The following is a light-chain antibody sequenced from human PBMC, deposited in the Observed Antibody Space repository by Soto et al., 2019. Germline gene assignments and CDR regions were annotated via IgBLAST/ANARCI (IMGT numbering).Light chain of an antibody. CDR1: QSVSNHY. V-gene: IGKV3-20*01. CDR3: QQYGSSQIT. Sequence: EIVLTQSPGTLSLSPGERATLSCRASQSVSNHYLAWYQQKPGQAPRLLIYGASNRATGIPDRFSGSGSGTDFTLTISRLEPEDFAVYYCQQYGSSQITFGQGTRLEIK. J-gene: IGKJ5*01. CDR2: GAS.